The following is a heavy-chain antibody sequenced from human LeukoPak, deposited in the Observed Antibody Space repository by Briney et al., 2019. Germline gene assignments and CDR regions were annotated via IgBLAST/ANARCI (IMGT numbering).Heavy chain of an antibody. J-gene: IGHJ6*03. D-gene: IGHD6-19*01. CDR2: IYYSGRT. CDR1: GGSISSSSYY. CDR3: ASPTQKADSSGWGYYMDV. V-gene: IGHV4-39*01. Sequence: PSETLSLTCTVSGGSISSSSYYWGWVRQPPGKGLEWIGSIYYSGRTYYHPSLKSRVTISVHTSKNQFSLKLSSVTAADTAVFYCASPTQKADSSGWGYYMDVWGKGTTVTVSS.